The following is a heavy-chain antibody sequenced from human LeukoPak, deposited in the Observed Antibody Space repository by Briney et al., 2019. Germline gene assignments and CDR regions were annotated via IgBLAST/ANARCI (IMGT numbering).Heavy chain of an antibody. D-gene: IGHD3-22*01. Sequence: PGGSLRLSCAASGFTFSSYGMHWVRQAPGKGLEWVAFIRYDGSNKYYADSVKGRFTISRDNAKNTLYLQMDSLRAEDTAVYYCARVDSSGYYPLDYWGQGTLVTVSS. CDR1: GFTFSSYG. CDR2: IRYDGSNK. CDR3: ARVDSSGYYPLDY. J-gene: IGHJ4*02. V-gene: IGHV3-30*02.